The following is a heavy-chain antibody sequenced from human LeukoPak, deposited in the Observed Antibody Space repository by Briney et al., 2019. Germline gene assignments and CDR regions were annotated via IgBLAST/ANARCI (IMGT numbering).Heavy chain of an antibody. CDR3: ARAPSVRSMDV. Sequence: SETLSLTCAVYGGSFSGYYWSWIRQPPGKGPEWIGEINHSGSTNYNPSLKSRVTISVDTSKNQFSLKLSSVTAADTAVYYCARAPSVRSMDVWGQGTTVTVSS. V-gene: IGHV4-34*01. J-gene: IGHJ6*02. D-gene: IGHD2-8*01. CDR2: INHSGST. CDR1: GGSFSGYY.